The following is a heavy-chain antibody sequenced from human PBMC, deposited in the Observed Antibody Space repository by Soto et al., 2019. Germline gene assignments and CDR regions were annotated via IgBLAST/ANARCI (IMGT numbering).Heavy chain of an antibody. D-gene: IGHD3-3*01. V-gene: IGHV3-48*02. CDR2: ITNSGNTI. Sequence: GGSLRLSCAASGFTFSSYSMNWVRQAPGKGLEWISYITNSGNTIYYADSVKGRFTISRDNAKNSLYLHMNSLTDDDTAVYYCGTPVVRFLEWINDYWGQGTLVTVSS. J-gene: IGHJ4*02. CDR1: GFTFSSYS. CDR3: GTPVVRFLEWINDY.